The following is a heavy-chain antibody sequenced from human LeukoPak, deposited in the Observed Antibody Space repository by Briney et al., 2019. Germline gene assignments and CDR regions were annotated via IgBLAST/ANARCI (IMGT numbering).Heavy chain of an antibody. CDR1: GYTFTSYD. J-gene: IGHJ4*02. CDR2: MNPNSGNT. Sequence: VKVSCKASGYTFTSYDINWVRQATGHGLEWMVWMNPNSGNTGYAQKFQGRVTMARNTSISTAYMGLSSLRSEDTAVYYCARGGWDRNPQTDIVVVPVAIDALLDFDYWGQGTLVTVSS. D-gene: IGHD2-2*01. CDR3: ARGGWDRNPQTDIVVVPVAIDALLDFDY. V-gene: IGHV1-8*01.